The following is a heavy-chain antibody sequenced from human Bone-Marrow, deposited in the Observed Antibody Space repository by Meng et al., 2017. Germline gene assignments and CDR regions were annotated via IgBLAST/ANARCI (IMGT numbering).Heavy chain of an antibody. CDR3: TRDSGFGELLYPDYYYGLDV. CDR2: IRSRAYGGTT. Sequence: GESLKIPCTASGFTFGDYALNWVRQAPGKGLEWVGFIRSRAYGGTTEYAASVKGRFTISRDDSKSIAYLQMNSLKTEDTGVYYCTRDSGFGELLYPDYYYGLDVWGQGATVTVSS. J-gene: IGHJ6*02. CDR1: GFTFGDYA. V-gene: IGHV3-49*04. D-gene: IGHD3-10*01.